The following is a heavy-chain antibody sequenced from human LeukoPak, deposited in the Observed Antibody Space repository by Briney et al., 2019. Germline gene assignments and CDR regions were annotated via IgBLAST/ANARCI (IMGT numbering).Heavy chain of an antibody. J-gene: IGHJ4*02. CDR2: ISGDAYST. CDR1: GFTFNSYA. CDR3: AKDRYSSGWYYFDH. D-gene: IGHD6-19*01. V-gene: IGHV3-23*01. Sequence: PGGALRLSCAASGFTFNSYATNWGRQAPGKGLDWVSAISGDAYSTYYADSVKGRFTISRDKSKNTVYLQMNSLRDDDTAVYYCAKDRYSSGWYYFDHWGQGTLVTVSS.